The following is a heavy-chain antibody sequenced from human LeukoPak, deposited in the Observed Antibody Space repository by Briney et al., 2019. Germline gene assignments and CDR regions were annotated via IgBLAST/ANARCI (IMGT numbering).Heavy chain of an antibody. CDR2: INPSGGST. CDR3: ARVREQQPPIYWYFDL. J-gene: IGHJ2*01. D-gene: IGHD6-13*01. Sequence: GASVKVSCKASGYTFTTYAMNWVRQAPGQGLEWMGIINPSGGSTSYAQKFQGRVTMTTDTSTSTAYMELRSLRSDDTAVYYCARVREQQPPIYWYFDLWGRGTLVTVSS. CDR1: GYTFTTYA. V-gene: IGHV1-46*01.